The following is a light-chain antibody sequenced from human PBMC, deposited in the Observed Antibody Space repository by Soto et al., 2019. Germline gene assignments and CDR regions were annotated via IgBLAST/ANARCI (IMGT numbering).Light chain of an antibody. V-gene: IGKV3-15*01. J-gene: IGKJ2*01. CDR3: QQYKDWPRFT. CDR2: GAF. Sequence: EIVMTQSPATLSVSPGDSATLSCRASQNINDDLAWYQQKPGQSPMLLISGAFARAPGVSARFRGSGSGTEFVLTISSLQSEDFAIYFCQQYKDWPRFTFGQGTQLQMK. CDR1: QNINDD.